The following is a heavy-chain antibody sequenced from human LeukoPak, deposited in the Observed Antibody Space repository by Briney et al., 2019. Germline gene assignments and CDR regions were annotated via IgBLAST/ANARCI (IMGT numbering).Heavy chain of an antibody. CDR3: ASESRQLGN. Sequence: SETLSLTCTVSGAPISSLYWSWIRQPPGRGLEWIGFISNSGSPTYNPSLNSRVTISQDTSKNQFSLKVNYVTAADTAVYYCASESRQLGNWGQGTLVTVSS. CDR2: ISNSGSP. V-gene: IGHV4-59*01. CDR1: GAPISSLY. J-gene: IGHJ4*02. D-gene: IGHD7-27*01.